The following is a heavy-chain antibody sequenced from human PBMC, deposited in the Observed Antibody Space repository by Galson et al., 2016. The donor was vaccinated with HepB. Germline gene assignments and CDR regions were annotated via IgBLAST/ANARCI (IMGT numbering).Heavy chain of an antibody. J-gene: IGHJ2*01. CDR1: GFTFSSYK. V-gene: IGHV3-30*04. CDR3: TRDRSWPHWYFDL. Sequence: SLRLSCAASGFTFSSYKMHWVRQAPGKGLDWVAVILYDGSDEYYADSVKGRFTISRDNSKNTLYLQMNNLTSEDTAVYYCTRDRSWPHWYFDLWGRGTLVTVSS. D-gene: IGHD3-10*01. CDR2: ILYDGSDE.